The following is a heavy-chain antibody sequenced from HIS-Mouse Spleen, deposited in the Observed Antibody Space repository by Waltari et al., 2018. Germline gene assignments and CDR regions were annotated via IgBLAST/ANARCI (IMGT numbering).Heavy chain of an antibody. V-gene: IGHV4-34*01. CDR3: ARGGTGDTRNWYFDL. D-gene: IGHD7-27*01. Sequence: QVQLQQWGAGLLKPSETLSLTCAVYGGSFSGYYWSWIRQPPGKGLEWIGEINHSGSTHYTPSLKSRVTLSVDTSKNQFSLKLSSVTAADTAVYYCARGGTGDTRNWYFDLWGRGTLVTVSS. CDR2: INHSGST. CDR1: GGSFSGYY. J-gene: IGHJ2*01.